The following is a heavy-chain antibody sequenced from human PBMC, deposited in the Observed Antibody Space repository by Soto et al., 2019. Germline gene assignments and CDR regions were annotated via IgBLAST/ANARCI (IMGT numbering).Heavy chain of an antibody. CDR1: GFTFSSFG. CDR2: ISSSRSTI. V-gene: IGHV3-48*02. Sequence: GGSLRLSCAASGFTFSSFGMNWVRQAPGKGLEWLSYISSSRSTIYYADSVKGRFTISRDNAKNSLYLQMNSLRDEDTAVYYCASGRPLDYWGQGTLVTVSS. CDR3: ASGRPLDY. J-gene: IGHJ4*02.